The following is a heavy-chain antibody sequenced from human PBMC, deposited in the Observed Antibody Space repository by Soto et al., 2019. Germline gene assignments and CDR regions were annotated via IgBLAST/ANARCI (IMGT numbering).Heavy chain of an antibody. J-gene: IGHJ3*02. Sequence: GGSLRLSCAASGFTFSSYDMNWVRQAPGTGPEWLSYISRSGGSISYADSVKGRFTISRDNAENSLYLQMNSLRAEDTAVYYCAREVTADAFDIWGQGTMVTVSS. V-gene: IGHV3-48*03. CDR1: GFTFSSYD. CDR2: ISRSGGSI. CDR3: AREVTADAFDI. D-gene: IGHD2-21*02.